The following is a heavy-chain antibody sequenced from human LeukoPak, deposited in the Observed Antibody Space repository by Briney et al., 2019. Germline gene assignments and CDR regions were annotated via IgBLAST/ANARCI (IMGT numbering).Heavy chain of an antibody. CDR2: ISGSGGST. J-gene: IGHJ4*02. D-gene: IGHD3-10*01. V-gene: IGHV3-23*01. Sequence: HPGGSLRLSCAASGFTFSSYAMSWVRQAPGKGLEWVSAISGSGGSTYYADSVKGRFTISRDNSKNTLYLQMNSLRAEDTAVYYCAKDGVGYGSGSYYCYYWGQGTLVTASS. CDR3: AKDGVGYGSGSYYCYY. CDR1: GFTFSSYA.